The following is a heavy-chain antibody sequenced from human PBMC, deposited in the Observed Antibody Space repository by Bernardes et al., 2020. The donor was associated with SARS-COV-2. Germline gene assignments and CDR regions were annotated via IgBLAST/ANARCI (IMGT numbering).Heavy chain of an antibody. V-gene: IGHV1-8*01. Sequence: VKVSCKASGYMFTRYDINLLRQAPGQGLEWVGWMNPSSGKTGYAQKFQGRVTLTRETSTTTAHMELTSLNSENTAVYYCARTGVGMDVWGPGTTVTVSS. J-gene: IGHJ6*02. CDR2: MNPSSGKT. CDR1: GYMFTRYD. CDR3: ARTGVGMDV. D-gene: IGHD3-10*01.